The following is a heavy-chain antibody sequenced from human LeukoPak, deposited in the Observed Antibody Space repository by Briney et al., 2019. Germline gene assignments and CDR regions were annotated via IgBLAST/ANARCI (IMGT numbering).Heavy chain of an antibody. V-gene: IGHV3-9*01. D-gene: IGHD3-10*01. CDR3: AKANVVRGVIKSMVINYYYGMDV. CDR1: GFTFNDYA. CDR2: ISWNSGSI. J-gene: IGHJ6*02. Sequence: GGSLSLSCAASGFTFNDYAMHWVRHAPGKGLEWVSGISWNSGSIVYADSVKGRFTSSRDHAKNSLYLQMNSLRAEDTTLYYCAKANVVRGVIKSMVINYYYGMDVWGQGTTVTVPS.